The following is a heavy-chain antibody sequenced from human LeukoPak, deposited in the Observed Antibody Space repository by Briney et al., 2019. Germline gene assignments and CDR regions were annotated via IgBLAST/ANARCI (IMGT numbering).Heavy chain of an antibody. D-gene: IGHD6-13*01. V-gene: IGHV3-21*01. CDR3: ASGLVRGAAAGTVDY. Sequence: PGGSLRLSCAASRFTFSSCSMNWVRQAPGKGLEWVSSISSSSSYIYYADSVKGRFTISRDNAKNSLYLQMNSLRVEDTAVYYCASGLVRGAAAGTVDYWGQGTLVTVSS. CDR1: RFTFSSCS. J-gene: IGHJ4*02. CDR2: ISSSSSYI.